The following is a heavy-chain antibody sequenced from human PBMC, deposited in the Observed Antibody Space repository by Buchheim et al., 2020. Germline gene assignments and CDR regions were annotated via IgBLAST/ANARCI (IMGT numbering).Heavy chain of an antibody. D-gene: IGHD6-19*01. V-gene: IGHV3-33*06. CDR2: IWYDGSNK. J-gene: IGHJ4*02. CDR3: AKRPSSGWYGGYFDY. Sequence: QVQLVESGGGVVQPGRSLRLSCAASGFTFSSYGMHWVRQAPGKGLEWVAVIWYDGSNKYYADSVKGRFTISRDNSKNTLYLQMNSLRAEDTAVYYCAKRPSSGWYGGYFDYWGQGTL. CDR1: GFTFSSYG.